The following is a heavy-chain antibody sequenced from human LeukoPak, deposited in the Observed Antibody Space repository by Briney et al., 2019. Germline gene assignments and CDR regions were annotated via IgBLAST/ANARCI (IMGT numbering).Heavy chain of an antibody. CDR2: IRYDGNNK. J-gene: IGHJ4*02. D-gene: IGHD3-10*01. CDR3: ARDHRYWTYAGSGSYCLHY. CDR1: GFTFSSYG. Sequence: GGSLRLSCAASGFTFSSYGMHWVRQAPGKGLEWVAFIRYDGNNKEYGDSVKGRFTISRDDSKNTLYLEMNSLRAEDTAVYYCARDHRYWTYAGSGSYCLHYWGQGTLVTVSS. V-gene: IGHV3-30*02.